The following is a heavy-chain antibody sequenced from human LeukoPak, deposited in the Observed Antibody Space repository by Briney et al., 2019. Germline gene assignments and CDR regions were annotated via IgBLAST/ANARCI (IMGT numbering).Heavy chain of an antibody. D-gene: IGHD3/OR15-3a*01. Sequence: PSETLSLTCVVSGGSISNTYWWTWVRQPPGKGLEWIGEIYHSGSTNYNPSLKSRVTIVIDTSKNQISLRLTSVTATDTAMYYCARQTGSGLFTLPGGQGTLVTVSS. CDR2: IYHSGST. V-gene: IGHV4-4*02. CDR3: ARQTGSGLFTLP. CDR1: GGSISNTYW. J-gene: IGHJ4*02.